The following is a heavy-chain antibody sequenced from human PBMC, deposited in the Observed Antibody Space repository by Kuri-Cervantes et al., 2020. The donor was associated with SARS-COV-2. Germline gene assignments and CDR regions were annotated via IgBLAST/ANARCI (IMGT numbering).Heavy chain of an antibody. D-gene: IGHD5-24*01. V-gene: IGHV3-33*08. CDR3: ARGASGYNPPFDY. CDR2: IWYDGSNK. Sequence: GESLKISCAASGFTFSSYGMHWVRQAPGKRLEWVAVIWYDGSNKYYADSVKCRLTISRDNSKNTLYLQMNSLRAEDTAVYYCARGASGYNPPFDYWGQGTLVTVSS. CDR1: GFTFSSYG. J-gene: IGHJ4*02.